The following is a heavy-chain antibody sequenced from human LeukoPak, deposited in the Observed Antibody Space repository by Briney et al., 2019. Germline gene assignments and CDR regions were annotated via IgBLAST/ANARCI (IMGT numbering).Heavy chain of an antibody. CDR3: ARGVSVYGMDV. CDR1: GGSISSYY. J-gene: IGHJ6*02. V-gene: IGHV4-59*01. Sequence: SETLSLTCTVSGGSISSYYWSWIRQPPGKGLEWIGYIYYSGSTNYNPSLKSRVTTSVDTSKNQFSLKLSSVTAADTAVYYCARGVSVYGMDVWGQGTTVTVSS. CDR2: IYYSGST.